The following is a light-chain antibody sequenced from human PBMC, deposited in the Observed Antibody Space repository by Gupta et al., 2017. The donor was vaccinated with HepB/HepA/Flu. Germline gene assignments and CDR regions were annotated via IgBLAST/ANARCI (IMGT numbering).Light chain of an antibody. Sequence: QSALTQPASVSGSPGQSITISCTGTRSDVGSYNLVSWYQQHPGKAPKLMIYEVNKWTSGVSNRFSGSKSGKTASLTISGLQAEDEADYYCCSYASTTVVFGGGTQLTV. CDR3: CSYASTTVV. CDR2: EVN. J-gene: IGLJ2*01. V-gene: IGLV2-23*02. CDR1: RSDVGSYNL.